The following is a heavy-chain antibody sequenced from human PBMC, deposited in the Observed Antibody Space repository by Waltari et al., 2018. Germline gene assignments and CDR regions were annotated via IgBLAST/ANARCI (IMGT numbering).Heavy chain of an antibody. D-gene: IGHD2-2*03. V-gene: IGHV1-2*02. J-gene: IGHJ5*02. CDR1: GYSFSDHY. CDR3: AAGPMNAWIKILGWFDP. Sequence: VQLVQSGAEVRKPGASVKISCQSSGYSFSDHYLYWARQAPGEGLGWVGWNNTRRGATSFAQKFEGRSTLTTDVSITTAYMELTSLTAEDTAVYYCAAGPMNAWIKILGWFDPWGQGTLVTVSS. CDR2: NNTRRGAT.